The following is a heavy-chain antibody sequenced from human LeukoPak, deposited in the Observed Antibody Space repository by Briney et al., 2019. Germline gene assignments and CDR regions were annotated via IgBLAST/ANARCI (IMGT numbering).Heavy chain of an antibody. J-gene: IGHJ4*02. Sequence: GGSLRLSCAASGFTFSSYAMSWVRQAPGKGLGWVSRINSDGSSTNYADSVKGRFTISRDNARNTLYLQVNSLRAEDTAVYYCARDRGDGYTSFDYWGQGTLVTVSS. D-gene: IGHD5-24*01. V-gene: IGHV3-74*01. CDR1: GFTFSSYA. CDR2: INSDGSST. CDR3: ARDRGDGYTSFDY.